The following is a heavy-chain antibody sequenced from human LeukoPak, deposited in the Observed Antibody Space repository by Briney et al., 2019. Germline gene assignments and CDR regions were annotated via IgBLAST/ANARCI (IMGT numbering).Heavy chain of an antibody. V-gene: IGHV4-34*01. Sequence: SETLSLTCAVYGGSFSGYYWSWIRQPPGKGLEWIGEINHSGSTNYSPSLKSRVTISVDTSKNQFSLKLSSVTAADTAVYYCARVRRSLNWFDSWGQGTLVTVSS. CDR3: ARVRRSLNWFDS. CDR2: INHSGST. J-gene: IGHJ5*01. CDR1: GGSFSGYY. D-gene: IGHD3-3*01.